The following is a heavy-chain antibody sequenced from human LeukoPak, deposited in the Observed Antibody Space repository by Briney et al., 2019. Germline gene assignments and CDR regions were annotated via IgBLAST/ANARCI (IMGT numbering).Heavy chain of an antibody. J-gene: IGHJ4*02. CDR1: GFTFRNYY. V-gene: IGHV3-11*04. D-gene: IGHD2-21*01. CDR3: AKDLDIVVVIAGGDY. CDR2: ISSSGSTI. Sequence: GGPLGASGAAPGFTFRNYYLTGIGRAPGKGLPWVSYISSSGSTIYYADSVKGRFTISRDNAKNSLYLQMNSLRAEDTAVYYCAKDLDIVVVIAGGDYWGQGTLVTVSS.